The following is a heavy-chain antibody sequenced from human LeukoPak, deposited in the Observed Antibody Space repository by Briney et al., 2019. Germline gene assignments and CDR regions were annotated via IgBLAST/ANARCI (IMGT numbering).Heavy chain of an antibody. CDR1: GFSFRDYA. J-gene: IGHJ4*02. D-gene: IGHD7-27*01. CDR2: LRGNDET. V-gene: IGHV3-23*01. CDR3: AKANWVSNADAVW. Sequence: PGGSLRLSRAASGFSFRDYAMSWVRQAPARGLEWVSSLRGNDETFYADSVKGRSTVSRDSSRNTVYLQLNNLRVEDTAMYYCAKANWVSNADAVWWGQGTLVTVSS.